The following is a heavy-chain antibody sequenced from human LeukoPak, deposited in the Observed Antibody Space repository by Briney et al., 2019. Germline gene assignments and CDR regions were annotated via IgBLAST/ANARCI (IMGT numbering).Heavy chain of an antibody. Sequence: GGSLRLSCAASGFTVSTIHVSWVRQAPGKGLEWASIIYTGGSAQYAESVKGRFTISRDSSRNKVYLQMNSLRAEDTAVYYCVSGTIFGVTITDCWGQGTLVTVSS. D-gene: IGHD3-3*01. CDR1: GFTVSTIH. CDR3: VSGTIFGVTITDC. CDR2: IYTGGSA. V-gene: IGHV3-53*01. J-gene: IGHJ4*02.